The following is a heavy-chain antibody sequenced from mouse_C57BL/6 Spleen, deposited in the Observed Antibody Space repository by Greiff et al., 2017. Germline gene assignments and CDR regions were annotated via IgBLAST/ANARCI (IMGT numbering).Heavy chain of an antibody. CDR2: IYPGSGST. V-gene: IGHV1-55*01. Sequence: VQLQQSGAELVKPGASVKMSCKASGYTFTSYWITWVKQRPGQGLEWIGDIYPGSGSTNYNEKFKSKATLTVDTSSSTAYMQLSSLTSEDSAVYYCARGGYGNPYYYAMDYWGQGTSVTVSS. D-gene: IGHD2-10*02. CDR1: GYTFTSYW. CDR3: ARGGYGNPYYYAMDY. J-gene: IGHJ4*01.